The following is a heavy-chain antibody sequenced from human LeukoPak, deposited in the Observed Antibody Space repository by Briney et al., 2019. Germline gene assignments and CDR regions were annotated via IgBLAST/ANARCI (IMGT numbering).Heavy chain of an antibody. J-gene: IGHJ2*01. D-gene: IGHD6-19*01. CDR3: AKTVAGYWYFDL. CDR2: IYYSGST. V-gene: IGHV4-59*08. CDR1: GGSISRYF. Sequence: SETLSLTCTVSGGSISRYFWSWIRQPPGKALEWIGYIYYSGSTNYNPSLKSRVTISVDPSKNQFSLKLNSVTAADTAVYYCAKTVAGYWYFDLWGRGTLVTVSS.